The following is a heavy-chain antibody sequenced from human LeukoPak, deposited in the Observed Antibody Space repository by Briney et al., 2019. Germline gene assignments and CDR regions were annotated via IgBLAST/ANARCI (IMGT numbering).Heavy chain of an antibody. Sequence: EASVKVSCKASGYTFTGYYMHWVRQAPGQGLEWMGWINPNSGDTKYAQNFQGRVTMTRDTSISTAYMELSRLRSDDTAVYYCATQRGSYLWGTDFDYWGQGTLVTVPS. CDR2: INPNSGDT. CDR1: GYTFTGYY. D-gene: IGHD3-16*01. V-gene: IGHV1-2*02. CDR3: ATQRGSYLWGTDFDY. J-gene: IGHJ4*02.